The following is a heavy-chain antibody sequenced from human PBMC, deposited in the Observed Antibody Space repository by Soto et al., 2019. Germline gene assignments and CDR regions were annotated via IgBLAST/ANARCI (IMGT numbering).Heavy chain of an antibody. V-gene: IGHV4-4*07. CDR1: GGSISSYY. CDR2: IYTSGST. D-gene: IGHD3-22*01. CDR3: ARYYDSSDRPYFHH. Sequence: NPSETLSLTCTVSGGSISSYYWSWIRQPAGKGLEWIGRIYTSGSTYYNPSLKTRLTMSVDTSKNQFSLKLSSVTAADTAVYFCARYYDSSDRPYFHHWGQGMLVTVSS. J-gene: IGHJ1*01.